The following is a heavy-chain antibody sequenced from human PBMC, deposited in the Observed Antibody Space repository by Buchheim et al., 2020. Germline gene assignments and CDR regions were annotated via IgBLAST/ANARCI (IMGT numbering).Heavy chain of an antibody. D-gene: IGHD6-13*01. CDR2: LSGSGATT. V-gene: IGHV3-23*01. CDR1: GFTFNNYA. CDR3: AESGTDSSTWTLAY. J-gene: IGHJ4*02. Sequence: EVQLLESGGSLVQPGGSLRLSCAVSGFTFNNYAMSWVCQAPGKGLEWVSALSGSGATTYYADSVKGRFTISRDNSKNTLYLQMNSLRAEDTALYYCAESGTDSSTWTLAYWGQGTL.